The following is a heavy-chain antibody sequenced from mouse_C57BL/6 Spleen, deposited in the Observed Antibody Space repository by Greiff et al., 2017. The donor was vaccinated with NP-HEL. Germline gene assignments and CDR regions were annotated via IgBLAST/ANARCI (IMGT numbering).Heavy chain of an antibody. J-gene: IGHJ3*01. CDR2: ISSGSSSI. CDR1: GFTFSDYG. D-gene: IGHD2-4*01. Sequence: EVMLVESGGGLVKPGGSLKLSCAASGFTFSDYGMHWVRQAPEKGLEWVAYISSGSSSIYYADTVKGRFTISRANAKNTLFLQMTNLRSEDTAMYYCARPDYVETLWFAYWGQGTLVTVSA. V-gene: IGHV5-17*01. CDR3: ARPDYVETLWFAY.